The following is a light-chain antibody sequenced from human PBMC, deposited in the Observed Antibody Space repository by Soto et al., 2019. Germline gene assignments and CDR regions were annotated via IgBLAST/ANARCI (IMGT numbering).Light chain of an antibody. CDR1: SGHSGYI. V-gene: IGLV4-60*03. CDR2: VEVSGGY. CDR3: ETWDSNSRV. Sequence: QLVLTQSSSASASLGSSVRLTCTLSSGHSGYIIAWHQQQPGEAPRYLMKVEVSGGYNKGSGVPDRFSGSSSGADRYLTISSLQSEDEADYYCETWDSNSRVFGGGTKLTVL. J-gene: IGLJ2*01.